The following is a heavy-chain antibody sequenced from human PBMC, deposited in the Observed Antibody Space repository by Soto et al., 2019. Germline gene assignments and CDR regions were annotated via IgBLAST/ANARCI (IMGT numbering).Heavy chain of an antibody. V-gene: IGHV1-69*13. CDR3: ARENDHYYDSSGYDWFDP. D-gene: IGHD3-22*01. CDR2: IIPIFGTA. CDR1: GGTFSSYA. Sequence: SVKVSCKASGGTFSSYAISWVRQAPGQGLEWMGGIIPIFGTANYAQKFQGRVTITADESTSTAYMELSSLRSEDTAVYYCARENDHYYDSSGYDWFDPWGQGTLVTVSS. J-gene: IGHJ5*02.